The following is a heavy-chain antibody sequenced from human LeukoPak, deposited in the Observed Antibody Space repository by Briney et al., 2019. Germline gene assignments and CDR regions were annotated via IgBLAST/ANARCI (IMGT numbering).Heavy chain of an antibody. CDR2: ISGSGGST. D-gene: IGHD4-11*01. CDR1: GFTFSSYA. V-gene: IGHV3-23*01. Sequence: GGSLRLSCAASGFTFSSYAMSWVRQAPGKGLEWVSAISGSGGSTYYADSVKGRFTISRDNAKNSLYLQMNSLRAEDTAVYYCASLTTVSRPPYYYYYYYMDVWGKGTTVTVSS. CDR3: ASLTTVSRPPYYYYYYYMDV. J-gene: IGHJ6*03.